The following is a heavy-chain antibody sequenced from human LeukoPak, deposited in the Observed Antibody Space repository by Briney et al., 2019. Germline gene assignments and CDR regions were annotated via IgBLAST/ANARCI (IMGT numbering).Heavy chain of an antibody. J-gene: IGHJ6*02. D-gene: IGHD5-18*01. V-gene: IGHV3-73*01. CDR3: TRRRDTAKDYYYCGMDL. CDR1: GFTFSGSA. Sequence: GGSPRLSCAASGFTFSGSAMHWVRQASGKGLEWVGHIRSKANPYATAYAASVKGRFTISRDDSKNTAYLQMNSLKTEDTAVYYCTRRRDTAKDYYYCGMDLWGQGTTVTVSS. CDR2: IRSKANPYAT.